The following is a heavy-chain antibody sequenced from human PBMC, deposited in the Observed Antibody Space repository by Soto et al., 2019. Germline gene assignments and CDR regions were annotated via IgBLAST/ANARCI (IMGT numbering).Heavy chain of an antibody. CDR1: GYTFTSYD. CDR2: ISAYNGNT. V-gene: IGHV1-18*01. D-gene: IGHD3-10*01. J-gene: IGHJ4*02. Sequence: GASVKVSCKASGYTFTSYDISWVRQAPGQGLEWMGWISAYNGNTNYAQKLQGRVTMTTDTSTSTAYMELRSLRSDDTAVYYCARVLITYYYGSGSYVHLDYWGQGTLVTVSS. CDR3: ARVLITYYYGSGSYVHLDY.